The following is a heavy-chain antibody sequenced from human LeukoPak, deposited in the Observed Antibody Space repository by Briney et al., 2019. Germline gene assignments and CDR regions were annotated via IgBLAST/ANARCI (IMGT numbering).Heavy chain of an antibody. Sequence: EASVKLSCKASGYTCTSYSISWVRQAPGQGIEWMGWISAYNGNTNYAQKLQGRVTMTTDTSTSTAYMELRSLRSDDTAVYYCARDLTSITMVRGVIQGIDYWGQGTLVTVSS. CDR1: GYTCTSYS. D-gene: IGHD3-10*01. CDR3: ARDLTSITMVRGVIQGIDY. V-gene: IGHV1-18*01. CDR2: ISAYNGNT. J-gene: IGHJ4*02.